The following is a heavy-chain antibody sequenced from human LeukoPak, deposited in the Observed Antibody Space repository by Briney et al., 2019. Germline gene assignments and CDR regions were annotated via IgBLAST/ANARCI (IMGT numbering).Heavy chain of an antibody. J-gene: IGHJ4*02. CDR1: GGSISGYY. CDR3: ARDIGAARSDY. V-gene: IGHV4-59*01. Sequence: SETLSLTCTVSGGSISGYYWSWIRQPPGKGLEWIGYIYYSGSAKYNPSLKSRVTISVDTSKNQFSLKLTSVTAADTAVYYCARDIGAARSDYWGQGALVTVSS. D-gene: IGHD6-6*01. CDR2: IYYSGSA.